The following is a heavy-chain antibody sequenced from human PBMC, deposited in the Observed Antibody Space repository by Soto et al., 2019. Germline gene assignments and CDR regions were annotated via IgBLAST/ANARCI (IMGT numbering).Heavy chain of an antibody. V-gene: IGHV1-58*01. CDR2: IVVGSGNT. Sequence: ASVKVSCKASGFTFTSSAVQWVRQARGQRLEWIGWIVVGSGNTNYAQKFQERVTITRDMSTSTAYMELSSLRSEDTTVYYCAAGLVGADYYGMDVWGQGTTVTVSS. CDR1: GFTFTSSA. J-gene: IGHJ6*02. CDR3: AAGLVGADYYGMDV. D-gene: IGHD1-26*01.